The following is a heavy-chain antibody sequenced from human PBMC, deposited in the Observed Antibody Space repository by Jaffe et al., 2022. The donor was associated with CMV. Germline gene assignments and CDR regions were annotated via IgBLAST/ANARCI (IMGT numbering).Heavy chain of an antibody. CDR3: ATDYYDSSGYYLDY. CDR1: GGSISSSSYY. D-gene: IGHD3-22*01. J-gene: IGHJ4*02. CDR2: IYYSGST. Sequence: QLQLQESGPGLVKPSETLSLTCTVSGGSISSSSYYWGWIRQPPGKGLEWIGSIYYSGSTYYNPSLKSRVTISVDTSKNQFSLKLSSVTAADTAVYYCATDYYDSSGYYLDYWGQGTLVTVSS. V-gene: IGHV4-39*01.